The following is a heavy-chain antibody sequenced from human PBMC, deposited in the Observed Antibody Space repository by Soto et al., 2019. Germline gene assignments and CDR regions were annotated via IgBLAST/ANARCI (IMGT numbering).Heavy chain of an antibody. CDR2: LYWDGEK. D-gene: IGHD2-21*02. Sequence: QVTLKESGPTLVKPTQTLTLTCTVSGLSLRTTGVGVGWVRHPPGKGLEWLALLYWDGEKRYSPSLRSRLTIAKDISERQVVLTMTNMDTVDTATYYCVQSRCGGDCLAIYSSHAYNVLDVWGQGTTVTVSS. V-gene: IGHV2-5*02. CDR3: VQSRCGGDCLAIYSSHAYNVLDV. CDR1: GLSLRTTGVG. J-gene: IGHJ6*02.